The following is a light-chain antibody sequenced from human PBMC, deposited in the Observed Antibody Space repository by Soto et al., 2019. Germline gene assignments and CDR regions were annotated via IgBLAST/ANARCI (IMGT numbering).Light chain of an antibody. CDR3: QQSYSTLSIT. CDR1: ESISRH. CDR2: AAS. J-gene: IGKJ5*01. V-gene: IGKV1-39*01. Sequence: DIQMTQSPSSLSASVGDRVTITCRASESISRHLNWYQQKPGKDPKLLIYAASSLENGVPSRFSGSGSGTDLSLPISNLQPEDFSTSYCQQSYSTLSITFGQGTRLEIK.